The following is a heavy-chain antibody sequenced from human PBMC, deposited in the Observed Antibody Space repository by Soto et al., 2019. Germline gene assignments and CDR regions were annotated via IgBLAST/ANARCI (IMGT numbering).Heavy chain of an antibody. Sequence: SETLSLTCTVSGGSISSYYCSWIRQPPGKGLEWIGYIYYSGSTNYNPSLKSRVTISVDTSKNQFSLKLSSVTAADTAVYYCAREITGSLYWFDPWGQGTLVTVSS. CDR1: GGSISSYY. CDR2: IYYSGST. J-gene: IGHJ5*01. D-gene: IGHD1-20*01. CDR3: AREITGSLYWFDP. V-gene: IGHV4-59*01.